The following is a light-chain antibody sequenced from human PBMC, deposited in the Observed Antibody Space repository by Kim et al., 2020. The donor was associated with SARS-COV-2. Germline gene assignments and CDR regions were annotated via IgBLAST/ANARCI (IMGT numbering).Light chain of an antibody. Sequence: DVVMSQSPLSLPVTPGEPASISCTSSQSLLHSNGYNYLDWYLQKPGQSPQLLIYLASTRASGVPDRFSGSGSGTGFTLKISKVEAEDGGLYYCRQARQTPPWTFGPGTKVNIK. J-gene: IGKJ1*01. CDR2: LAS. V-gene: IGKV2-28*01. CDR1: QSLLHSNGYNY. CDR3: RQARQTPPWT.